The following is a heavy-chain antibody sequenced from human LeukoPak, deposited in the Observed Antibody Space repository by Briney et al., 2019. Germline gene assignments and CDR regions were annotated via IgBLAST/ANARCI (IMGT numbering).Heavy chain of an antibody. D-gene: IGHD3-9*01. Sequence: GGSLRLSCAASGFTFSSSDMHWVRQAPGKGLEWVAYIRFDGSTTYYRDSVKGRFSISRDNAENLLYLQMSILRAEDTACYYCARQTLRYFDWLSADNWFDPWGQGTLVTVSS. CDR2: IRFDGSTT. CDR3: ARQTLRYFDWLSADNWFDP. CDR1: GFTFSSSD. J-gene: IGHJ5*02. V-gene: IGHV3-48*03.